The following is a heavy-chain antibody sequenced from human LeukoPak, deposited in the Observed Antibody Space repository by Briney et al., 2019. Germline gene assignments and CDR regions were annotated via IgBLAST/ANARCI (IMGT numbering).Heavy chain of an antibody. CDR3: ARAFVYSSGRLFDY. V-gene: IGHV3-53*01. Sequence: PGGSLRLSCTVSGFTVSSNSMSWVRQAPGKGLEWVSFIYSDNTHYSDSVKGRFTISRDNSKNTLYLQMNSLRAEDTAVYFCARAFVYSSGRLFDYWGQGTLVTVSS. CDR1: GFTVSSNS. CDR2: IYSDNT. D-gene: IGHD6-19*01. J-gene: IGHJ4*02.